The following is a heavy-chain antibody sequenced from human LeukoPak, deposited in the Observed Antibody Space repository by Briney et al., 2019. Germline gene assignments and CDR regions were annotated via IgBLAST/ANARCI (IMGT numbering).Heavy chain of an antibody. CDR1: GVSISSSNSY. CDR3: ARQTGSGLFILP. CDR2: IYYSGNT. Sequence: PSETLSLTCTVSGVSISSSNSYWGWIRQPPGKGLEWIGSIYYSGNTYYNASLKSQVSISIDTSKNQFSLRLTSVTAADTAVYYCARQTGSGLFILPGGQGTLVTVAS. D-gene: IGHD3/OR15-3a*01. V-gene: IGHV4-39*01. J-gene: IGHJ4*02.